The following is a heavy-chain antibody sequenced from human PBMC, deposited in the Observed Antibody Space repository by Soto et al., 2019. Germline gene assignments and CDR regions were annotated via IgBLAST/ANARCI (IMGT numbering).Heavy chain of an antibody. J-gene: IGHJ4*02. D-gene: IGHD2-21*02. V-gene: IGHV3-30-3*01. CDR2: ISYDGSNK. CDR3: ARGGGDPRFPDDY. CDR1: GFTFRSYA. Sequence: QVQLVESGGGVVQPGRSLRLSCAASGFTFRSYAMQWVRQAPAKGLEWVAVISYDGSNKYYADSVKGRFTISRDNSKNTLYLQMNSLRAEDTAVYYCARGGGDPRFPDDYWGQGTLVTVSS.